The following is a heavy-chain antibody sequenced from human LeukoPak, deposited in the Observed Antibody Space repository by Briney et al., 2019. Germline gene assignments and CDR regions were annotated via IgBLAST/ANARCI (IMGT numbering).Heavy chain of an antibody. V-gene: IGHV4-4*07. CDR3: ARLVRLSAFDI. J-gene: IGHJ3*02. CDR2: IYSSGSN. D-gene: IGHD2-21*01. Sequence: SETLSLTCTVSGGSISGYFWSWIRQPAGKGLEWIGRIYSSGSNNYNPSLKSRVTISVDTSKNQFSLKLSSVTAADTAVYYCARLVRLSAFDIWGQGTMVTVSS. CDR1: GGSISGYF.